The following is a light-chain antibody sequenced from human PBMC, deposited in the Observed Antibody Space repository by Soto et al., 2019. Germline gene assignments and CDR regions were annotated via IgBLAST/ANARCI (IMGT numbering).Light chain of an antibody. CDR1: SSDVGSYKF. V-gene: IGLV2-23*02. CDR3: CLYAGSSTYV. J-gene: IGLJ3*02. Sequence: QSVLTQPASVSASPRQSITISCTGTSSDVGSYKFVSWYQQHPGKAPNLMIYEVDKRPSGVSDRFSGAKSGNTASLTISGLQAEDEADYYCCLYAGSSTYVFGGGTKVTVL. CDR2: EVD.